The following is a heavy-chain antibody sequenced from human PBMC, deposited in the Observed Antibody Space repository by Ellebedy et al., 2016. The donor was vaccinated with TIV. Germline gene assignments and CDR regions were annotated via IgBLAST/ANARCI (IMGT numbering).Heavy chain of an antibody. Sequence: PGGSLRLSCAASGFTFYRNAMHWVRRAPGKGLEWLAVISSDGNNKFYADSVKGRFTVSRDNSKTTLLVEMTSLRVEDTGVYYCARYGVGSGLDYWGQGTLVTVSS. V-gene: IGHV3-30-3*01. J-gene: IGHJ4*02. D-gene: IGHD6-19*01. CDR1: GFTFYRNA. CDR3: ARYGVGSGLDY. CDR2: ISSDGNNK.